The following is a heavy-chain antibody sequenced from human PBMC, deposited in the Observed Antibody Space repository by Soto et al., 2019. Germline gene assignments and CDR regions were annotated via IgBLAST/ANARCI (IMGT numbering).Heavy chain of an antibody. CDR2: ISWNSGSI. Sequence: SLRLSCAASGFTFDDYAMHCVRQAPGKCLEWVSGISWNSGSIGYADSVKGRFTISRDNAKNSLYLQMNSLRAEDTALYYCAKVRRVVPAENRGGMDVSGQGTTVTVS. D-gene: IGHD2-2*01. J-gene: IGHJ6*02. V-gene: IGHV3-9*01. CDR1: GFTFDDYA. CDR3: AKVRRVVPAENRGGMDV.